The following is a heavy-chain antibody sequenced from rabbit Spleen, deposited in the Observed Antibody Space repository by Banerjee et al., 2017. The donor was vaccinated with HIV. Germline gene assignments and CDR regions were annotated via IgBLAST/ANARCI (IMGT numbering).Heavy chain of an antibody. J-gene: IGHJ6*01. CDR2: IDAGGSGFT. CDR1: GLDFSGDSY. CDR3: ARDTSSSFSSYGMDL. V-gene: IGHV1S40*01. Sequence: QSLEESGGDLVKPGTSLTLTCKASGLDFSGDSYDSYMCWVRQAPGKGLEWIACIDAGGSGFTYHASWAKGRFTISKTSSTTVTLQMTSLTAADTATYFCARDTSSSFSSYGMDLWGPGTLVTVS. D-gene: IGHD1-1*01.